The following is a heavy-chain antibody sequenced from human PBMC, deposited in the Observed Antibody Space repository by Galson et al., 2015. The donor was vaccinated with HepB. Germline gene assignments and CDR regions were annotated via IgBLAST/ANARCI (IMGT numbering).Heavy chain of an antibody. Sequence: SLRLSCAASGFTFDDYAMHWVRQAPGKGLEWVSGISWNSGSIGYADSVKGRFTISRDNAKNSLYLQMNSLRAEDTALYYCAKGGSLGGDAFDIWGQGTMVTVSS. V-gene: IGHV3-9*01. CDR2: ISWNSGSI. J-gene: IGHJ3*02. CDR1: GFTFDDYA. CDR3: AKGGSLGGDAFDI. D-gene: IGHD6-13*01.